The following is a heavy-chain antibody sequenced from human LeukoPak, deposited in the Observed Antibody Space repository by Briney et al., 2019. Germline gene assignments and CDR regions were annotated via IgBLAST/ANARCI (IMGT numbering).Heavy chain of an antibody. D-gene: IGHD3-22*01. J-gene: IGHJ4*02. CDR3: AKVVSPGPDDYYDSSGYYYAPGSPFDY. CDR2: ISYDGSNK. CDR1: AFTFSSYG. V-gene: IGHV3-30*18. Sequence: GRSLRLSRAASAFTFSSYGIHWVRHAPGKGLEWVAVISYDGSNKYYADSVKGRFTISRDNSKNTLYLQMNSLRAEDTAVYYCAKVVSPGPDDYYDSSGYYYAPGSPFDYWGQGTLVTVSS.